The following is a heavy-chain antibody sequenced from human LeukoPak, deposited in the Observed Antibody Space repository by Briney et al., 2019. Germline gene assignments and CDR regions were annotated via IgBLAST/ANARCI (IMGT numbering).Heavy chain of an antibody. CDR2: IKEDGSEK. CDR1: GFTFSPYW. D-gene: IGHD3-10*01. Sequence: GGSLSLPCAASGFTFSPYWMLWLRQATGKGLEWVANIKEDGSEKYYVDSVKGRFTISRDNAKNSLYLQMNSLRAEDTALYYCARGPYGSGKSAFDIWGQGTMVTVSS. J-gene: IGHJ3*02. CDR3: ARGPYGSGKSAFDI. V-gene: IGHV3-7*03.